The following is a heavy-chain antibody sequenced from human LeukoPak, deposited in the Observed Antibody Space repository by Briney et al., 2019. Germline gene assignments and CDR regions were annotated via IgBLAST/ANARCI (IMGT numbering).Heavy chain of an antibody. Sequence: SETLSLTCTVSGGSISSSSYYWGWIRQPPGKGLEWIGNIYYSGRTHYNPSLKSRVTISVDTSKNQFSLKLSSVTASDTAVYYCARRSARTGNGWFDPWGQGTLVTVSS. CDR2: IYYSGRT. CDR1: GGSISSSSYY. J-gene: IGHJ5*02. D-gene: IGHD3-10*01. V-gene: IGHV4-39*01. CDR3: ARRSARTGNGWFDP.